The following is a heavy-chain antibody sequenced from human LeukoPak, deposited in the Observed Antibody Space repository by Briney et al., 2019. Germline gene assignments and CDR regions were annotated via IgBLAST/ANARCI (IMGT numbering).Heavy chain of an antibody. CDR1: GFTFDDYA. CDR3: ARHQDSSGWYGSDN. V-gene: IGHV3-20*04. CDR2: IKWNGGST. J-gene: IGHJ4*02. Sequence: TGGSLRLSCAASGFTFDDYAMSWVRQAPGKVLEWVSGIKWNGGSTGYVDSVKGRFTISRDNAKNSLYLQMNSLRAEDTALYYCARHQDSSGWYGSDNWGQGTLVTVSS. D-gene: IGHD6-19*01.